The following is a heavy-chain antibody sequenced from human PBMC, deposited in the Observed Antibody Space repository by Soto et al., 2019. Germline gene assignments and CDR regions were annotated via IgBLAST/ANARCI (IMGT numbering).Heavy chain of an antibody. Sequence: SETLSLTCTVSGGSISSSRYYWGWIRQPPGKGLEWIGSIYYSGSTYYNPSLKSRVTISVDTSKNQFSLKLSSVTAADTAVYYCARLRTWETASYDILTGYYSAPTTGDYWGQGTLVTVSS. CDR3: ARLRTWETASYDILTGYYSAPTTGDY. J-gene: IGHJ4*02. CDR2: IYYSGST. D-gene: IGHD3-9*01. CDR1: GGSISSSRYY. V-gene: IGHV4-39*01.